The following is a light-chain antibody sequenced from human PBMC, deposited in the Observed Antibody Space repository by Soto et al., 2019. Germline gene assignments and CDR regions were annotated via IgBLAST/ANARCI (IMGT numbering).Light chain of an antibody. CDR1: QSVATF. CDR3: QQSYNTPIT. J-gene: IGKJ5*01. CDR2: AAS. Sequence: DIQMTQSPSSLSASIGDRVTVTCRASQSVATFLHWYQQKPGKAPRVLIYAASSLQVGVPSRFSGSGYGTEFTLTITGLQPDDFATYYCQQSYNTPITCGQGTRLEI. V-gene: IGKV1-39*01.